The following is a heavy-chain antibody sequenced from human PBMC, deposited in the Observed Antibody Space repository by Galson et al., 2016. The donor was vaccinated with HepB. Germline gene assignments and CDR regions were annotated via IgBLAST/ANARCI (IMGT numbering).Heavy chain of an antibody. V-gene: IGHV1-3*01. CDR2: IHGGYGNR. J-gene: IGHJ4*02. CDR3: AAPGGSGRYFSD. Sequence: SVKVSCKASGYSFSNYAIYWVRQAPGQRPEWMGWIHGGYGNRAYSQKFRGRVTLTKDTPARTAYLELNSLTSEDTAVYYCAAPGGSGRYFSDWGQGTLVIVSS. D-gene: IGHD3-10*01. CDR1: GYSFSNYA.